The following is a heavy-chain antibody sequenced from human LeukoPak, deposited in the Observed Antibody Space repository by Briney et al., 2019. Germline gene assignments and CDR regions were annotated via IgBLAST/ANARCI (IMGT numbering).Heavy chain of an antibody. CDR2: IYASGST. D-gene: IGHD1-26*01. Sequence: SQTLSLTCTVSGGSISGSTYYWGWIRRPAGKGLEWIGRIYASGSTSYNPSLKSRATISVDTSKKQFSLKLSSVTASDTAIYYCARDGGSYSLDYWGRGTLVTVSS. CDR1: GGSISGSTYY. J-gene: IGHJ4*02. CDR3: ARDGGSYSLDY. V-gene: IGHV4-61*02.